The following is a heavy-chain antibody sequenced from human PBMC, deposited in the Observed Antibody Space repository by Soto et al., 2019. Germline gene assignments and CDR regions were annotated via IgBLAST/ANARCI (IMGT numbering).Heavy chain of an antibody. V-gene: IGHV5-51*01. CDR3: ASAMKYSYGYL. CDR2: IYTSDSDT. D-gene: IGHD5-18*01. CDR1: GYTFTSYS. J-gene: IGHJ4*02. Sequence: GESLKISCKGSGYTFTSYSIGWVRQMPGKGLEWMGIIYTSDSDTRYSPSFQGQVTISVDKSISTAYLQWSSLKASDTAIYYCASAMKYSYGYLWGQGTLVTVSS.